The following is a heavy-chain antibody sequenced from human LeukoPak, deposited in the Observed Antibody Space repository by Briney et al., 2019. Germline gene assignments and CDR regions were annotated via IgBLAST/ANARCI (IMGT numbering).Heavy chain of an antibody. D-gene: IGHD2-2*01. Sequence: SETLSLTCTVSGGSISSYYWSWIRQPPGKGLEWIGYIYYSGSTNYNPSLKSRVTISVDTSRNQFSLKLTSVTAADTAVYYCARLGIGVVPSAMLGDYYFDYWGQGTLVTVSS. CDR2: IYYSGST. J-gene: IGHJ4*02. CDR3: ARLGIGVVPSAMLGDYYFDY. V-gene: IGHV4-59*08. CDR1: GGSISSYY.